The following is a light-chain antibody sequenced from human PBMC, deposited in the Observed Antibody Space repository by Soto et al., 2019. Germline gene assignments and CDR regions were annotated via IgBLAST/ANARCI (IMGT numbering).Light chain of an antibody. CDR3: QQSYSDPPIT. CDR2: AAS. Sequence: DIHMNHSRSSLSASVVERVTITCRASQSIGSYLNWYQQKPGKAPNLLIYAASSLQSGVPPRFSGSGSGTDFSLTINSLQPEDSATYYCQQSYSDPPITFGQGTRLEIK. V-gene: IGKV1-39*01. CDR1: QSIGSY. J-gene: IGKJ5*01.